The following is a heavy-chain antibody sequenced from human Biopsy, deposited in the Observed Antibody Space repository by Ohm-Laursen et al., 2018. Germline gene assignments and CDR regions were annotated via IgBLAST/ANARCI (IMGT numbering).Heavy chain of an antibody. Sequence: SLRLSCAASGFTFSDYYMSWIRQAPGKGLEWVSYITSGGATTDYADSVKGRFTITRDNAKSSLLLQMNSLRAEDTAVYYCARDVEGFNSYALDFWGQGTTVTVSS. CDR1: GFTFSDYY. V-gene: IGHV3-11*01. D-gene: IGHD3-16*01. CDR2: ITSGGATT. J-gene: IGHJ6*02. CDR3: ARDVEGFNSYALDF.